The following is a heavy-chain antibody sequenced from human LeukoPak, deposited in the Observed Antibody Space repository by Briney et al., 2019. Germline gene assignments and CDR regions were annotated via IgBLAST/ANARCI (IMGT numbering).Heavy chain of an antibody. J-gene: IGHJ3*02. CDR2: ISSSSSYI. Sequence: GGSLRLSCAASGFTFSSYSMNWVRQAPGKGLEWVSSISSSSSYIYYADSGKGRFTISRGNAKNSLYLQMHSLRAEGTAMDYCARLGAVYCSGGSCDGAFDICGQGRMVTVSS. CDR3: ARLGAVYCSGGSCDGAFDI. CDR1: GFTFSSYS. V-gene: IGHV3-21*01. D-gene: IGHD2-15*01.